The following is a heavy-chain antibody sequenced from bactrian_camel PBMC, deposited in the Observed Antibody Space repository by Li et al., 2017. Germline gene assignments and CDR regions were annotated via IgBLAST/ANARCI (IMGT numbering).Heavy chain of an antibody. V-gene: IGHV3-3*01. CDR2: MYQGGAKT. CDR1: GHTYSI. Sequence: VQLVESGGGSVEAGGSLRLSCVASGHTYSIMGWFRQIPGKEREGVAAMYQGGAKTYYADSVKGRFTISLDKAINTLYLQMDSLKPEDTAMYYCAADYSTCVVAGTRDFDYFAYRGKGTQVTVS. D-gene: IGHD6*01. J-gene: IGHJ4*01.